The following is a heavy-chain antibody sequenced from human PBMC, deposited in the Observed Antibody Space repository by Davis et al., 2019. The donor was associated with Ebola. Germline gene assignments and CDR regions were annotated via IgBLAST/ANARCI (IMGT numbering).Heavy chain of an antibody. J-gene: IGHJ6*02. CDR2: IWYDGSNK. V-gene: IGHV3-33*01. CDR3: TRFGYYDSSGYTLLDV. CDR1: GFTFSSYG. D-gene: IGHD3-22*01. Sequence: GGSLRLSCAAPGFTFSSYGMHWVRQAPGKGLEWVAVIWYDGSNKYYADSVKGRFTISRDNSKNTLYLQMTSLRAEETAVYYCTRFGYYDSSGYTLLDVWGQGTTVTVSS.